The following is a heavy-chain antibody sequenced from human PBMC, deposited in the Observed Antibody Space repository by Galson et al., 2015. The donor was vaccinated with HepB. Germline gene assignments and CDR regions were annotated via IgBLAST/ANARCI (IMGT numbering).Heavy chain of an antibody. CDR1: GFTFSGSA. V-gene: IGHV3-73*01. CDR3: TRGATYDSCSFDS. CDR2: IRSKINNYAT. Sequence: SLRLSCAASGFTFSGSAMHWVRQAPGKGLEWVGRIRSKINNYATAYATSVKGRFTISRDDSKNTAYLHVNSLKTEDTAVYYCTRGATYDSCSFDSWGQGTLVTVSS. D-gene: IGHD3-9*01. J-gene: IGHJ4*02.